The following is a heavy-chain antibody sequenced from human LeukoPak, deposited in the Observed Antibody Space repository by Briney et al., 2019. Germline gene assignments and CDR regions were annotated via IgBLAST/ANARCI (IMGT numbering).Heavy chain of an antibody. D-gene: IGHD6-6*01. CDR2: IYYSGST. CDR3: ARGVEYSSPSGLGY. Sequence: PSETLSLTCTVSGGSISSDYWSWIRQPPGKGLEWIGYIYYSGSTNYNPSPKSRVTISVDTSKNQFSLKLSSVTAADTAVYYCARGVEYSSPSGLGYWGQGTLVTVSS. V-gene: IGHV4-59*01. J-gene: IGHJ4*02. CDR1: GGSISSDY.